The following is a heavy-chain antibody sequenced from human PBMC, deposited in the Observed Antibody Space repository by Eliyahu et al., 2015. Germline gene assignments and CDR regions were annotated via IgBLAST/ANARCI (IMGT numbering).Heavy chain of an antibody. CDR3: AKGSGRWASFDY. CDR2: FNGGESNT. J-gene: IGHJ4*02. CDR1: GSPFSNYA. D-gene: IGHD6-19*01. Sequence: EVQLLESGGGLVQPGGSLRLSCAVSGSPFSNYAMAWVRQAPGKGVEWVSGFNGGESNTNYIDSVKGRFILSRDNSKNTLYLQMNSLRAEDTAVYYCAKGSGRWASFDYWGQGTLVTVSS. V-gene: IGHV3-23*01.